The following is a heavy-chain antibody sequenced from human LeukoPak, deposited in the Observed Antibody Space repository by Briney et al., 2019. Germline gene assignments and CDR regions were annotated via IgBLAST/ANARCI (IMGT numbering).Heavy chain of an antibody. D-gene: IGHD4-11*01. CDR2: INHSGST. CDR1: GESFSGYY. V-gene: IGHV4-34*01. J-gene: IGHJ5*02. Sequence: SETLSLTCAVYGESFSGYYWSWIRQPPGRGLEWIGEINHSGSTSYSASLKSRVTISVDTSKNQFSLKLNSVTAADTAVYYCASITVENWFDPWGQGTLVTVSS. CDR3: ASITVENWFDP.